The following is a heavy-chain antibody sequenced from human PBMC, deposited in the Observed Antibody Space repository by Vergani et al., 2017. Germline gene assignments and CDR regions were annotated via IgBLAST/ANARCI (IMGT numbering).Heavy chain of an antibody. CDR3: ARRDIVVVPVAIVAESGAFDV. CDR2: ISSSSCYT. D-gene: IGHD2-2*02. Sequence: QVQLVESGGGLVKPGGSLRLSCAASGFTFSDYYMSWIRQAPGKGLEWVSYISSSSCYTNYADSVKGRFTISRANAKNSLYLQMNSLRAEDTAVYYCARRDIVVVPVAIVAESGAFDVWGQETMVTVSS. V-gene: IGHV3-11*06. J-gene: IGHJ3*01. CDR1: GFTFSDYY.